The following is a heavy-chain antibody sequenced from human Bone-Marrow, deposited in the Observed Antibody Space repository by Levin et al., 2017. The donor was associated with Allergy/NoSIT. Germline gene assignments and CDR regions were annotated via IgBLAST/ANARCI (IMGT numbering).Heavy chain of an antibody. J-gene: IGHJ5*02. CDR2: IKEDGSEN. Sequence: GASVKVSCAASGFTFSNSWMSWVRQAPGKGLEWVANIKEDGSENYYVDSVKGRFTISRDHAKNSLYVQMNSLRAEDTAVNDCARDQFRRATIGARWFDPWGQGTLVTVSS. V-gene: IGHV3-7*01. CDR3: ARDQFRRATIGARWFDP. D-gene: IGHD5-24*01. CDR1: GFTFSNSW.